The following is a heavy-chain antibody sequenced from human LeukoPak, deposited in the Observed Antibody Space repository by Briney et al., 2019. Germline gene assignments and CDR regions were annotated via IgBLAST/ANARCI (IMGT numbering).Heavy chain of an antibody. CDR2: IRYDGSNK. V-gene: IGHV3-30*02. D-gene: IGHD2-2*01. CDR3: AKDSSPFLGYCSSTSCYGPPDY. CDR1: GFIFSSYG. J-gene: IGHJ4*02. Sequence: PGGSLRLSCAASGFIFSSYGMHWVRQAPGKGLEWVAFIRYDGSNKYYADSVKGRFTISRDNSKNTLYLQMNSLRAEDTAVYYCAKDSSPFLGYCSSTSCYGPPDYWGQGTLVTVSS.